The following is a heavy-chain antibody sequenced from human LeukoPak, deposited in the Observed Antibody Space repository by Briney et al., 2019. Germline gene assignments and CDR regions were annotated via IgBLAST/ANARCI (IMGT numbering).Heavy chain of an antibody. J-gene: IGHJ4*02. CDR2: INDDGSST. Sequence: GGSLRLSCAASGFTFSGAWMHWVRQAPGKGLMWVSRINDDGSSTRHADSVKGRFTISRDNAKNTLYLQMNSLRAEDTAVYYRARVSGPGMNEYYHLWGQGTLVTVSS. D-gene: IGHD2-2*01. CDR1: GFTFSGAW. V-gene: IGHV3-74*01. CDR3: ARVSGPGMNEYYHL.